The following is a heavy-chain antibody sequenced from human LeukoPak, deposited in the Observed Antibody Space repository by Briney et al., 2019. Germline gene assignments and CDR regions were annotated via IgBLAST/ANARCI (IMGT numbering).Heavy chain of an antibody. V-gene: IGHV1-8*01. CDR1: GYTFTSYD. Sequence: ASVKVSCKASGYTFTSYDINWVRQATGQGLEWMGWMNPNSGNTGHAQKFQGRVTMTRNTSISTAYMELSSLRSEDTAVYYCARGLGNDFWSGYYPYYYYYMDVWGKGTTVTVSS. D-gene: IGHD3-3*01. CDR3: ARGLGNDFWSGYYPYYYYYMDV. J-gene: IGHJ6*03. CDR2: MNPNSGNT.